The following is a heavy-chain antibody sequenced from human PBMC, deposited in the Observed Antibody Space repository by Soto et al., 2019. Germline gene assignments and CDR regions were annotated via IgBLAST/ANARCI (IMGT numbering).Heavy chain of an antibody. CDR1: GDSISSGYH. CDR3: AREGCSGGSCYFDY. Sequence: PSETLSLTCAVSGDSISSGYHWAWIRQPPGKGLEWIGYIYYSGSTNYNPSLKSRVTVSVDTTKNQLSLKLSSVTAADTAVYYCAREGCSGGSCYFDYWGQGTLVSVSS. D-gene: IGHD2-15*01. CDR2: IYYSGST. V-gene: IGHV4-61*01. J-gene: IGHJ4*02.